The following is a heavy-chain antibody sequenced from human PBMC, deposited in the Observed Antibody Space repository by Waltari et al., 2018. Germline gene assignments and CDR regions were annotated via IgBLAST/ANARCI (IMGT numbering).Heavy chain of an antibody. D-gene: IGHD2-15*01. CDR2: IYGGGSGRT. CDR3: AKDLRDDGIWDMDS. V-gene: IGHV3-23*01. CDR1: GFTFRSYT. Sequence: LQSGGVFVQPGGSVSLSCEGFGFTFRSYTMNWVRQAPGKGLEWVSGIYGGGSGRTFYAESVKGRFTVSRDDFKKTVYLEMNSLRVDDTALYYCAKDLRDDGIWDMDSWGQGTLVTVSS. J-gene: IGHJ4*02.